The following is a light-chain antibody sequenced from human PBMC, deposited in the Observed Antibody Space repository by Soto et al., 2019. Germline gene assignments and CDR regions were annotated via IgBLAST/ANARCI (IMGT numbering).Light chain of an antibody. CDR2: GAS. Sequence: EIVLTQSPGSLSLSLGERATISCRASQSVDSAFFAWYQQKPGQPPRLLMYGASRRATGIPDRFSGSGSGTDFTLTISRLEPEDFAVYYCQQYASSLTFGQGTKVEI. J-gene: IGKJ1*01. CDR3: QQYASSLT. V-gene: IGKV3-20*01. CDR1: QSVDSAF.